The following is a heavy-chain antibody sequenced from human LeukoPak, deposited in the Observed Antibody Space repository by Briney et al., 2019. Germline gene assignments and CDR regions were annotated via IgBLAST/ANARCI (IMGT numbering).Heavy chain of an antibody. V-gene: IGHV3-7*01. CDR2: IKQDGSEK. CDR1: GFTFSSYW. CDR3: ARVFRERGLPYYYYYYMDV. Sequence: GGSLRPSCAASGFTFSSYWMSWVRQAPGKGLEWVANIKQDGSEKYYVDSVKGRFTISRDNAKNSLYLQMNSLRAEDTAVYYCARVFRERGLPYYYYYYMDVWGKGTTVTVSS. J-gene: IGHJ6*03. D-gene: IGHD1-26*01.